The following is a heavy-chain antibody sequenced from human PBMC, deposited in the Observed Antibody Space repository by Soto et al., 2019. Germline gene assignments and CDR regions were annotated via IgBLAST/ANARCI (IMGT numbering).Heavy chain of an antibody. Sequence: SVKVSWKESGYAFTSYGISWVRQAPGQGLEWMGWISAYNGNTNYAQKLQGRVTMTTDTSTSTAYMELRSLRSDDTAVYYCARLYKYYDILTGYVLYYFDYWGQGTLVTVSS. CDR2: ISAYNGNT. J-gene: IGHJ4*02. CDR1: GYAFTSYG. V-gene: IGHV1-18*01. CDR3: ARLYKYYDILTGYVLYYFDY. D-gene: IGHD3-9*01.